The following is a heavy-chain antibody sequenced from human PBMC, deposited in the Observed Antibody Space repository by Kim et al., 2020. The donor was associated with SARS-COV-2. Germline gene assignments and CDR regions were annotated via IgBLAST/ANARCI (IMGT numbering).Heavy chain of an antibody. CDR3: ASLGSQYSSWFDP. V-gene: IGHV4-4*02. J-gene: IGHJ5*02. D-gene: IGHD6-13*01. Sequence: SETLSLTCAVFGGSVSSTNWWTWVRQPPGKGLEWIGQISYSGSTNYNPSLMSRVTIAVDTSYNHFSLRLTSVTAAATAAYYCASLGSQYSSWFDPWGQGTLVTVSS. CDR1: GGSVSSTNW. CDR2: ISYSGST.